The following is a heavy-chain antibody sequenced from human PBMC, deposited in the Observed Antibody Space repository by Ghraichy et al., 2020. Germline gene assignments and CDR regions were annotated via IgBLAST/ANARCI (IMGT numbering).Heavy chain of an antibody. CDR1: GESFSNYY. J-gene: IGHJ3*02. V-gene: IGHV4-34*01. Sequence: SETLSLTCAVYGESFSNYYWSWIRQPPGRGLEWIGEINHGGRTNYNPSLKSRVTISVDSSKNQFSLNLNSVTAADTAVYYCARGPRNIVVVISAEDDGFDIWGQGTMVTVSS. CDR2: INHGGRT. CDR3: ARGPRNIVVVISAEDDGFDI. D-gene: IGHD3-22*01.